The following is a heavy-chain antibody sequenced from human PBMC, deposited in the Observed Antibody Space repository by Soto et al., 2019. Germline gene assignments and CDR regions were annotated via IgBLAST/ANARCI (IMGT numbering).Heavy chain of an antibody. J-gene: IGHJ5*02. CDR3: AHDYGGNS. CDR2: ISGSGSST. CDR1: GFTFSSYD. D-gene: IGHD2-21*01. V-gene: IGHV3-23*01. Sequence: EVQLLESGGGLVQPGGSLRLSCAASGFTFSSYDLSWVRQTPGKGLEWVSGISGSGSSTYYADSVKGRFTISSDNSKNTLHLQMNSLRVEDTAVYYCAHDYGGNSWGQGTRVTVSS.